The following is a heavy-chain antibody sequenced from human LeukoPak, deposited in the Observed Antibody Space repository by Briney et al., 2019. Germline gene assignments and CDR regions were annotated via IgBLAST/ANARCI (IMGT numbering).Heavy chain of an antibody. D-gene: IGHD1-1*01. CDR2: INPSGGST. CDR3: ARDLGIGRTFLDELEGEAFDI. Sequence: ASVKVSCKASGYTFTSYYMHWVRQAPGQGPEWMGIINPSGGSTSYAQKFQGRVTMTRDTSTSTVYMELSSLRSEDTAVYYCARDLGIGRTFLDELEGEAFDIWGQGTMVTVSS. CDR1: GYTFTSYY. J-gene: IGHJ3*02. V-gene: IGHV1-46*01.